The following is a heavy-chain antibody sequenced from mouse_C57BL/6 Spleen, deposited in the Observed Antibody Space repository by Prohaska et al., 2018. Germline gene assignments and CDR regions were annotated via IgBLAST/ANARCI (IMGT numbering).Heavy chain of an antibody. J-gene: IGHJ4*01. CDR1: GYAFTNYL. V-gene: IGHV1-54*01. D-gene: IGHD5-2*01. Sequence: QVQLQQSGAELVRPGTSVKVSCKASGYAFTNYLIEWVKQRPGQGLEWIGVINPGSGGTNYNEKFKGKATLTADKSSSTAYMQLSSLTSEDSAVYFCARKENSYFYAMDYWGQGTSVTVSS. CDR3: ARKENSYFYAMDY. CDR2: INPGSGGT.